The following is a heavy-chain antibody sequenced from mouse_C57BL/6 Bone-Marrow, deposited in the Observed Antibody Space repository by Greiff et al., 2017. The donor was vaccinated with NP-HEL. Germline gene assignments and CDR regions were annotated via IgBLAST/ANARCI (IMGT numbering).Heavy chain of an antibody. CDR1: GYTFTSYW. CDR3: ARGEGLRPPGFDV. J-gene: IGHJ1*03. V-gene: IGHV1-64*01. Sequence: VQLQQPGAELVKPGASVKLSCKASGYTFTSYWMHWVKQRPGQGLEWIGMIHPNSGSTNYNEKFKSKATLTVDKSSSTAYMQLSSLTSEDSAVYYCARGEGLRPPGFDVWGTGTTVTVSS. D-gene: IGHD1-2*01. CDR2: IHPNSGST.